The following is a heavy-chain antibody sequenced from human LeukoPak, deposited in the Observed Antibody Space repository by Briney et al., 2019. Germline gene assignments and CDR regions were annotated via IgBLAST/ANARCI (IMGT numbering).Heavy chain of an antibody. CDR1: GYSISSGYY. D-gene: IGHD2-15*01. CDR3: ATRANIVVVVAATEGAFDI. CDR2: IYHSGST. J-gene: IGHJ3*02. Sequence: PSETLSLTCNVSGYSISSGYYWGWIRQPPGKGLEWMGSIYHSGSTCYNPSFKSRVTISVAKSKNQFSLRLSSVTAADTAVYYCATRANIVVVVAATEGAFDIWGQGTMVTVSS. V-gene: IGHV4-38-2*02.